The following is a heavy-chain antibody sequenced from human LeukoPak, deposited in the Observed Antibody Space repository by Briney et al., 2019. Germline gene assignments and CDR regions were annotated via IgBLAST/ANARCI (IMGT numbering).Heavy chain of an antibody. CDR3: ARDYDYIWGSHRFYFDY. J-gene: IGHJ4*02. CDR1: GYTFTGYY. V-gene: IGHV1-2*02. Sequence: ASVKVSCKASGYTFTGYYMHWVRQAPGQGLEWMGWINPNIGGTNYAQKFQGRVTMTRDTSISTAYMELSRLRSDDTAVYYCARDYDYIWGSHRFYFDYWGQGTLVTVSS. D-gene: IGHD3-16*02. CDR2: INPNIGGT.